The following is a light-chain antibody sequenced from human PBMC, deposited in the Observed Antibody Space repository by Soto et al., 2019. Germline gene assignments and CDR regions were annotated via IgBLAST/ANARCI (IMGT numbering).Light chain of an antibody. CDR3: QQYNSYSLLT. Sequence: DIQMTQSPSTLSASVGDRVTITCRASQTISTWLAWYQQKPGKAPKLLIHDASSLESGVPSRFSGSGSGTVFTLTISSLQPDDFASYYCQQYNSYSLLTFGGGTKVEIK. CDR1: QTISTW. V-gene: IGKV1-5*01. J-gene: IGKJ4*01. CDR2: DAS.